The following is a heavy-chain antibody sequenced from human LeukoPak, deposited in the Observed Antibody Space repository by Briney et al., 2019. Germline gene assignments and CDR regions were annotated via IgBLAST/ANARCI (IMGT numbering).Heavy chain of an antibody. J-gene: IGHJ4*02. V-gene: IGHV4-4*07. D-gene: IGHD4-23*01. CDR2: IYSSGST. Sequence: SETLSLTCTVSGGSINSYYWSWIRQPAGKGLEWIGRIYSSGSTNYNPSLKSRVSMSVVTSKNQFSLKLTSVTAADTAVYYCARGGKATVVTMWGQGILVTVSS. CDR3: ARGGKATVVTM. CDR1: GGSINSYY.